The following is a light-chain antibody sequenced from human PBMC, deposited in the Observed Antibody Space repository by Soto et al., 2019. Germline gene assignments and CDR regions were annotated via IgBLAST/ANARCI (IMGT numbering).Light chain of an antibody. CDR2: DND. Sequence: QSALTQPPSVSAAPGQKVTISCSGSSSNIGNNYVSWYQQLPGTAPKLLIYDNDKRPSGIPDRFSGSKSGTSGTLGITGLLTGDEADYYCGTWDSSLSAVVFGGGTKLTVL. V-gene: IGLV1-51*01. CDR1: SSNIGNNY. CDR3: GTWDSSLSAVV. J-gene: IGLJ2*01.